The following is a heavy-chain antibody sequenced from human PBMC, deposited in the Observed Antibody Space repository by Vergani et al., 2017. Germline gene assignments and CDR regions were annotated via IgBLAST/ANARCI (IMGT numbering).Heavy chain of an antibody. J-gene: IGHJ5*02. Sequence: QVQLVESGGGLVQPGRSLRLSCEGSGFIFNNYGMHWVRQAPGKGLEWVASISYDGDEKHYADSVKGRITISRDPSTNTLFLEMNSLRGEDTAVYYCAREVLERRKGGWFDPWGQGTLVIVSS. CDR2: ISYDGDEK. CDR1: GFIFNNYG. V-gene: IGHV3-30*03. D-gene: IGHD1-1*01. CDR3: AREVLERRKGGWFDP.